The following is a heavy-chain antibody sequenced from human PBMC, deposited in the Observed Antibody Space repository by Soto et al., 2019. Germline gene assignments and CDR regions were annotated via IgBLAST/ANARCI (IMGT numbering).Heavy chain of an antibody. V-gene: IGHV3-30*18. CDR1: GFNFDNYG. Sequence: GGSLRLSCQASGFNFDNYGMHWVRQAPGKGLEWVAVITYDGSYKYYADSVKGRFTISRDNSKNTLSLHLNTLKPEDTAVYHCAKDRVGGTFYTPLGFWGQGTLVTVSS. J-gene: IGHJ4*02. CDR2: ITYDGSYK. D-gene: IGHD1-7*01. CDR3: AKDRVGGTFYTPLGF.